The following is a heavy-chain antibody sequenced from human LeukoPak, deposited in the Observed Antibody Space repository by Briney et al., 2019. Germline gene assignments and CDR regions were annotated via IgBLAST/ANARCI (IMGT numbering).Heavy chain of an antibody. J-gene: IGHJ4*02. V-gene: IGHV4-30-4*01. Sequence: SETLSLTCTVSGGSISSGDYYWSWVRQPPGKGLEWIGYIYYSGSTYYNSSLESRATISVDTSKNQFSLKLSSVTAADTAVYYCARHAPYSSSWWGQGTLVTVSS. D-gene: IGHD6-6*01. CDR3: ARHAPYSSSW. CDR1: GGSISSGDYY. CDR2: IYYSGST.